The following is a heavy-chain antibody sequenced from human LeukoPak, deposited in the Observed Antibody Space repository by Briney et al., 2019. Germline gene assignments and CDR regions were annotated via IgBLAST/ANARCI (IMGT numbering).Heavy chain of an antibody. CDR2: IYYSGST. V-gene: IGHV4-59*01. CDR1: GGSISSYY. Sequence: PSETLSLTCTVSGGSISSYYWSWIRQPPGKGPEWIGYIYYSGSTNYNPSLKSRVTISVDTSKNQFSLKLSSVTAADTAVYYCARGSYYYDKVDYWGQGTLVTVSS. J-gene: IGHJ4*02. CDR3: ARGSYYYDKVDY. D-gene: IGHD3-22*01.